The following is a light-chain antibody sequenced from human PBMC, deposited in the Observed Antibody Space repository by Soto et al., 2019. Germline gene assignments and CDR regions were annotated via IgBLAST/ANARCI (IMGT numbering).Light chain of an antibody. CDR2: GAS. Sequence: EIVLTQSPGTLSLSPGERATLSCRASQSVSSSYLAWYQQKPGQAPRLLIYGASSRVTGIPDRFSGGGSGTDFTLTISRLEPEDFAVYYCQQFVSSLSSFTFGQGTKLEI. CDR3: QQFVSSLSSFT. J-gene: IGKJ2*01. CDR1: QSVSSSY. V-gene: IGKV3-20*01.